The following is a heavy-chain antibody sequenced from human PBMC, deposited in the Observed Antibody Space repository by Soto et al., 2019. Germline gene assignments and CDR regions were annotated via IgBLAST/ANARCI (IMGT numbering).Heavy chain of an antibody. V-gene: IGHV3-23*01. CDR2: ISGSGGST. J-gene: IGHJ4*02. Sequence: PGGSLRLSCAASGFTFSSYAMSWVRQAPGKGLEWVSAISGSGGSTYYADSVKGRFTISRDNSKNTLYLQMNSLRAEDTAVYYCAKDVVVVVAADESDYWGQGTLVTVSS. D-gene: IGHD2-15*01. CDR1: GFTFSSYA. CDR3: AKDVVVVVAADESDY.